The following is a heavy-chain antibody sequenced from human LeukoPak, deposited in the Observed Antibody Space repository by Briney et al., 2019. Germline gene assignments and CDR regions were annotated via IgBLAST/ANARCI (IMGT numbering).Heavy chain of an antibody. D-gene: IGHD3-10*01. Sequence: RSSETLSLTCAVYGGSFSGYYWSWIRQPPGKGLEWIGYIYYSGSTNYNPSLKSRVTISVDTSKNQFSLTLSSVTAADTAVYYCARSDGYGLVGIWGQGTMVTVSS. CDR2: IYYSGST. CDR1: GGSFSGYY. CDR3: ARSDGYGLVGI. V-gene: IGHV4-34*11. J-gene: IGHJ3*02.